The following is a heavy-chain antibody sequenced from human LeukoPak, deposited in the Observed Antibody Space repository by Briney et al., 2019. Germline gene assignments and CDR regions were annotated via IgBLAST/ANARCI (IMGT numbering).Heavy chain of an antibody. Sequence: SVKVSSKASGGTFTSYAISWVRQAPGQGLEWRGGIIPIFGTANYAQKFKGRVTITADEPTSTAYMELSSLRSEDTAVYYCARGTDGDYGGGYFDYWGQGTLVTVSS. J-gene: IGHJ4*02. CDR2: IIPIFGTA. D-gene: IGHD4-17*01. V-gene: IGHV1-69*13. CDR1: GGTFTSYA. CDR3: ARGTDGDYGGGYFDY.